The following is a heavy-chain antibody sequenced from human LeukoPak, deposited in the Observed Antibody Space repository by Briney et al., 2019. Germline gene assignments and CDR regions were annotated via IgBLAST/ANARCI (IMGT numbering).Heavy chain of an antibody. D-gene: IGHD6-19*01. CDR2: ISGSGGTT. Sequence: PGGSLRLSCAASGFTFRSYAMSWVRQSPGKGLEWVSAISGSGGTTYHADSVKGRFTISRDNSKNALYLQMNSLGVEDTAVYYGVRDERETSGWSWYFQHWGQGTLVTVSS. CDR3: VRDERETSGWSWYFQH. V-gene: IGHV3-23*01. CDR1: GFTFRSYA. J-gene: IGHJ1*01.